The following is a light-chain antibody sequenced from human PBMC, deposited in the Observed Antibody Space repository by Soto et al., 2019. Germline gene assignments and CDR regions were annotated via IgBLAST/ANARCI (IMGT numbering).Light chain of an antibody. V-gene: IGLV3-21*02. J-gene: IGLJ2*01. CDR2: EDR. CDR1: NIGRKS. CDR3: QLWDSNSDHVV. Sequence: SYELTQPPSVSVAPGQTARITCGGSNIGRKSVHWYQQKPGQAPVVVVYEDRDRPSRDPERFSGSNSGNTATLTISRVEAGDEADYYCQLWDSNSDHVVFGGGTKVTVL.